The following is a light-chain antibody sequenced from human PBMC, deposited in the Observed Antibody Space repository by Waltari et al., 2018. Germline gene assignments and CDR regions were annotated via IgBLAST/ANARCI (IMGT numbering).Light chain of an antibody. J-gene: IGLJ1*01. Sequence: QSALTQPASVSGSPGQSTTISCTGTTRDIGDSFYVSWYQQFPGKAPQLMIYAVTKRPSGVSSRFSGSKSGNTASLTISGLQAEDEGDYYCCSFRGGDSFVFGTGTRVTVV. CDR1: TRDIGDSFY. CDR3: CSFRGGDSFV. CDR2: AVT. V-gene: IGLV2-14*03.